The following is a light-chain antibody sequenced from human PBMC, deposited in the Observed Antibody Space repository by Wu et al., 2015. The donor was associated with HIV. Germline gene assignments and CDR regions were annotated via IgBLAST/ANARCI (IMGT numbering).Light chain of an antibody. J-gene: IGKJ2*01. CDR1: QSVSSSF. V-gene: IGKV3-20*01. CDR2: RVS. Sequence: EIVLTQSPDTLSLSPGDRTSLSCRASQSVSSSFLAWYQQTPGQAPRLLIYRVSRRATGIPDRFSGSGSGTDFTLTISRLEPEDFAVYYCHQYGSSPGTFGQGTKLEIK. CDR3: HQYGSSPGT.